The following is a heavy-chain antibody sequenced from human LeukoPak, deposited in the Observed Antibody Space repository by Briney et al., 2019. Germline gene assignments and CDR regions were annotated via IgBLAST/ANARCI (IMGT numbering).Heavy chain of an antibody. V-gene: IGHV3-30*18. J-gene: IGHJ4*02. CDR2: ISYDGSNK. D-gene: IGHD3-22*01. CDR3: AKGPEEYYYDSSGYSFDY. CDR1: GNYW. Sequence: GGSLRLSCAASGNYWMHWVRQAPGKGLEWVAVISYDGSNKHYADSVKGRFTISRDNSKNTLYLQMNSLRAEDTAVYCCAKGPEEYYYDSSGYSFDYWGQGTLVTVSS.